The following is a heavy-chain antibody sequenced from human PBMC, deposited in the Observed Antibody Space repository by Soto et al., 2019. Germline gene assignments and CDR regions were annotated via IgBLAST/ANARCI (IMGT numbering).Heavy chain of an antibody. CDR2: IYYSGST. CDR3: AREGRGDIVVLPAAGNYDYYYRMSG. Sequence: SETLSLTCTVSGVIIISGGYYWILIRLHPGKGLEWIGYIYYSGSTYYNPSLKSRVTISVDTSKNQFSLKLSSVTAADTAVYYCAREGRGDIVVLPAAGNYDYYYRMSGCGQGTTVTVSS. V-gene: IGHV4-31*03. D-gene: IGHD2-2*01. CDR1: GVIIISGGYY. J-gene: IGHJ6*02.